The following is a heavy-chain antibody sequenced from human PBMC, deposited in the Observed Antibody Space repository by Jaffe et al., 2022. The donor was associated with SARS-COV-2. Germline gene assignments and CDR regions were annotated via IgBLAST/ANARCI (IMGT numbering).Heavy chain of an antibody. V-gene: IGHV3-23*01. Sequence: EVQLLESGGGLVQPGGSLRLSCAASGFTFSSYAMSWVRQAPGKGLEWVSAISGSGGSTYYADSVKGRFTISRDNSKNTLYLQMNSLRAEDTAVYYCAKDVEVVGATTWYGAGYFDYWGQGTLVTVSS. CDR2: ISGSGGST. J-gene: IGHJ4*02. CDR3: AKDVEVVGATTWYGAGYFDY. CDR1: GFTFSSYA. D-gene: IGHD1-26*01.